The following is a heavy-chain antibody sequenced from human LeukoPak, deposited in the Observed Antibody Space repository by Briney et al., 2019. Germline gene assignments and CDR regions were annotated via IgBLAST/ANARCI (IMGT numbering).Heavy chain of an antibody. CDR1: GGSISNNHYY. CDR2: IFHSGST. J-gene: IGHJ4*02. Sequence: SETLSLTCTASGGSISNNHYYWGWIRQPPGKGLEWIGTIFHSGSTYYNPSLESRVTISVDTSKNQFSLNLRSVTAADTAVYYCARDYGGNSPYYFDYWGQGTLVTVSS. D-gene: IGHD4-23*01. V-gene: IGHV4-39*02. CDR3: ARDYGGNSPYYFDY.